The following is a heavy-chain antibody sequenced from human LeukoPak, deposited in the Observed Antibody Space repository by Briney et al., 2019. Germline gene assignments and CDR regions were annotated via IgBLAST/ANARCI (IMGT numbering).Heavy chain of an antibody. D-gene: IGHD2-21*01. Sequence: GGSLRLSCTASGLTFSSYAMNWVRQAPGKGLEWVSGIGAGGTFTYYADSVKGRFTISRDNSKNTVYLQMNSLRAEDTAVYYCAKDCCGTSLFDYWGQGTLVTVSS. J-gene: IGHJ4*02. CDR1: GLTFSSYA. CDR2: IGAGGTFT. V-gene: IGHV3-23*01. CDR3: AKDCCGTSLFDY.